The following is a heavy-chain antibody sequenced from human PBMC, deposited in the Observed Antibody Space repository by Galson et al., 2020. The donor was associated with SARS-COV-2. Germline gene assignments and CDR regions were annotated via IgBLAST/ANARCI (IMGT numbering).Heavy chain of an antibody. Sequence: SETLSLTCAVYGDSSSGYYGNWIRQAPGKGLEWIGEINHSGATNYNPSLRSRVTISVDTSKKQFSLKLSSVTAADTAVYYCATIRAYNWNKLYYYYMDVWGKGTTVTVSS. CDR2: INHSGAT. CDR3: ATIRAYNWNKLYYYYMDV. J-gene: IGHJ6*03. CDR1: GDSSSGYY. D-gene: IGHD1-20*01. V-gene: IGHV4-34*01.